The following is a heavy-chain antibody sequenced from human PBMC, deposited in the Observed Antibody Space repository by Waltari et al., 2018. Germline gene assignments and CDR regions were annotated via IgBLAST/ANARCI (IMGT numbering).Heavy chain of an antibody. Sequence: QVQLQESGPGLVKPSETLSLTCTVSGGSISSHYRSWIRQPPGKGLEWIGYIYYSGSTNYNPSLKSRVTISVDTSKNQFSLKLSSVTAADTAVYYCARYGYSYGGGLDYWGQGTLVTVSS. J-gene: IGHJ4*02. V-gene: IGHV4-59*11. CDR1: GGSISSHY. D-gene: IGHD5-18*01. CDR2: IYYSGST. CDR3: ARYGYSYGGGLDY.